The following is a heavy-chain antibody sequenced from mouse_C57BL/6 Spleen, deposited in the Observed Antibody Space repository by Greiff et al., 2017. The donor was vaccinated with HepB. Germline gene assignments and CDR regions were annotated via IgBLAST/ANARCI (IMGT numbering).Heavy chain of an antibody. D-gene: IGHD2-1*01. CDR2: IYPGDGDT. CDR1: GYAFSSSW. Sequence: VQRVESGPELVKPGASVKISCKASGYAFSSSWMNWVKQRPGKGLEWTGRIYPGDGDTNYNGKFKGKATLTADKSSSTAYMQLSSLTSEDSAVYFCARNGNYPFAYWGQGTLVTVSA. J-gene: IGHJ3*01. V-gene: IGHV1-82*01. CDR3: ARNGNYPFAY.